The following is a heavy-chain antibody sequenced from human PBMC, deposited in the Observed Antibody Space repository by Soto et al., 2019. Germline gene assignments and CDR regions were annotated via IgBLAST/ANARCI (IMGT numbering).Heavy chain of an antibody. D-gene: IGHD4-17*01. Sequence: PGGSLRLSCAASGFTFSSFAMSWVRQAPGKGLEWVSAISGSGGSTYYADSVKGRFTISRDNSKNTLYLQMNSLRAEDTVVYYCAKESTTVTVRWIDYWGQGTLVTVSS. V-gene: IGHV3-23*01. CDR3: AKESTTVTVRWIDY. CDR2: ISGSGGST. CDR1: GFTFSSFA. J-gene: IGHJ4*02.